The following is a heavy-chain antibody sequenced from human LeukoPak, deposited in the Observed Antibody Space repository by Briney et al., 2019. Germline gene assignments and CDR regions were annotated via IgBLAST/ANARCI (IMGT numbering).Heavy chain of an antibody. CDR3: ARYSSSVGWFDP. V-gene: IGHV4-39*01. D-gene: IGHD6-6*01. CDR2: IYYTGST. J-gene: IGHJ5*02. CDR1: GGXISSNNFY. Sequence: PSETLSLTCTVSGGXISSNNFYWDWIRQPPGKGLEWIGNIYYTGSTYYNPSLKSRVTISVDTSKDQFSLKLSSVTAADTAVYYCARYSSSVGWFDPWGQGTLVTVSS.